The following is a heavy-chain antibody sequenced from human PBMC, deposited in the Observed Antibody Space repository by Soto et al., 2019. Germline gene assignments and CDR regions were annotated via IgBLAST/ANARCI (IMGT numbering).Heavy chain of an antibody. J-gene: IGHJ4*02. CDR3: ARGGILYYVPGY. D-gene: IGHD2-8*01. CDR1: GFTFSSYS. V-gene: IGHV3-21*01. CDR2: ISSSSSYI. Sequence: GGSLRLSCAASGFTFSSYSMNWVRQAPGKGLEWVSSISSSSSYIYYADSVKGRFTISRDNAKNSLYLQMNSLRAEDTAVYYCARGGILYYVPGYWGQGTLVTVSS.